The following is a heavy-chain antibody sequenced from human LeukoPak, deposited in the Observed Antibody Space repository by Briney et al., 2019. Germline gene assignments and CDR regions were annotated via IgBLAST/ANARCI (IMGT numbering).Heavy chain of an antibody. J-gene: IGHJ2*01. CDR3: ARAPPYCGGDCSDWYFDL. D-gene: IGHD2-21*02. CDR2: ISRGSASI. CDR1: GFTFSSYS. V-gene: IGHV3-21*01. Sequence: GGSLRLSCAASGFTFSSYSMNWVRQAPGKGLEWVSSISRGSASIYYADSLKGRVTISRDNAKNSLSLQMNSLRVEDTAVYYCARAPPYCGGDCSDWYFDLWGRATLVTVSS.